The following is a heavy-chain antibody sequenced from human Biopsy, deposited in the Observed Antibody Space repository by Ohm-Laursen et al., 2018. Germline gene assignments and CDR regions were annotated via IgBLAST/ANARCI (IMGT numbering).Heavy chain of an antibody. Sequence: SQTLSLTYCVSGASVKTSGYFWAWIRQRPGKGLEWIGYISYNERTHYNPSLTSRLAISFDTSNNRISLQLRSVSVADTAVYYCVREPKTGTAEAWYFDLWGRGSPVTVPS. CDR1: GASVKTSGYF. CDR2: ISYNERT. D-gene: IGHD3-9*01. CDR3: VREPKTGTAEAWYFDL. V-gene: IGHV4-31*03. J-gene: IGHJ2*01.